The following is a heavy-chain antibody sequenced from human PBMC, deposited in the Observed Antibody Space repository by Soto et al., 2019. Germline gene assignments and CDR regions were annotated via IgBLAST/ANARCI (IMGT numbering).Heavy chain of an antibody. J-gene: IGHJ5*02. CDR2: ISAYNGNT. V-gene: IGHV1-18*01. CDR1: GYTFTSYG. Sequence: ASVKVSCKASGYTFTSYGISLVRQAPGQGLEWMGWISAYNGNTNYAQKLQGRVTMTTDTSTSTAYMELRSLRSDDTAVYYCARVIVVPAATTFDLWCKGTLVTVSS. CDR3: ARVIVVPAATTFDL. D-gene: IGHD2-2*01.